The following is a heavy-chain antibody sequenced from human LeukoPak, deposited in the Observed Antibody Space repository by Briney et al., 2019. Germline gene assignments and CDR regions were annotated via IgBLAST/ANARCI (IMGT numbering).Heavy chain of an antibody. V-gene: IGHV4-38-2*02. Sequence: KASETLSLTCSVSGFSVSSAYYWGWIRQPPGKGLEWIGSNYHSGSTYYNPSLKSRITISVDTSKNQFSLKLSSVTAADTAVYYCARLRGDDYVWGSYLMNWFDPWGQGTLVTVSS. J-gene: IGHJ5*02. D-gene: IGHD3-16*01. CDR2: NYHSGST. CDR1: GFSVSSAYY. CDR3: ARLRGDDYVWGSYLMNWFDP.